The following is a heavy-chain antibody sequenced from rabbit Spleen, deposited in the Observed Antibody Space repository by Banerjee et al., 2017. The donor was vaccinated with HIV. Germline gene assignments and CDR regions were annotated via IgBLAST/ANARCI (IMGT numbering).Heavy chain of an antibody. V-gene: IGHV1S7*01. Sequence: QLVESGGGLVQPGGSLKLSCKTSGFDFSRYSMSWVRQAPGKGLEWIGAIYTGRGGTDYANWVNGRFTISSDNAQNTVSLQMNSLTAADTATYFCARRNSGGDMGLWGPGTLVTV. J-gene: IGHJ6*01. CDR1: GFDFSRYS. CDR2: IYTGRGGT. D-gene: IGHD3-1*01. CDR3: ARRNSGGDMGL.